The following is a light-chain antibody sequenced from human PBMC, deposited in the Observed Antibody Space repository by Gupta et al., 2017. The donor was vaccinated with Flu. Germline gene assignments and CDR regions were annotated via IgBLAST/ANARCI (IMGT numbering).Light chain of an antibody. Sequence: PDTLSVSPGERVTLSCSASQSVSSSLAWYQQKPGQPPRLLIYDTSTRATGVPARFSGSGSGTEFTLTISSLQSEDFAVYYCQHDNNCPITFGGGTKVEIK. V-gene: IGKV3-15*01. CDR3: QHDNNCPIT. J-gene: IGKJ4*01. CDR2: DTS. CDR1: QSVSSS.